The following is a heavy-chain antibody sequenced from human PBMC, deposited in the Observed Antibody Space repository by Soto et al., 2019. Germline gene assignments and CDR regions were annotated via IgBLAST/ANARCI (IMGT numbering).Heavy chain of an antibody. Sequence: QVHLVQSGAEVKKPGASVKVSCKGSGYAFTTYGINWVRQAPGQGLEWMGWISAHNGNTNYAQKLQGRVTVTRDTSTSTAYVEMRSLRSDEPAVYYGARGSYGDYWAQGALVTVSS. CDR3: ARGSYGDY. V-gene: IGHV1-18*01. CDR1: GYAFTTYG. CDR2: ISAHNGNT. D-gene: IGHD1-26*01. J-gene: IGHJ4*02.